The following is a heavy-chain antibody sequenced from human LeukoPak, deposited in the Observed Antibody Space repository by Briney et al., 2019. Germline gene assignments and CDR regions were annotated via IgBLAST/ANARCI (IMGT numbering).Heavy chain of an antibody. J-gene: IGHJ6*02. V-gene: IGHV1-2*04. CDR1: GYTFTSYG. CDR3: ARGRLIDYYYYGMDV. D-gene: IGHD2/OR15-2a*01. CDR2: INPNSGGT. Sequence: ASVKVSCKASGYTFTSYGISWVRQAPGQGLEWMGWINPNSGGTNYAQKFQGWVTMTRDTSISTAYMELSRLRSDDTAVYYCARGRLIDYYYYGMDVWGQGTTVTVSS.